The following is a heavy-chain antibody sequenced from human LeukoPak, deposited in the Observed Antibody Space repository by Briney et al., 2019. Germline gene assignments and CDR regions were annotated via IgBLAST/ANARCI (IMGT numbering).Heavy chain of an antibody. D-gene: IGHD1-26*01. CDR3: ATLYSGSYLVDY. V-gene: IGHV1-69*13. CDR2: IIPIFGTA. Sequence: SVKVSCKASGGTFSSYAISWVRQAPGQGLEWMGGIIPIFGTANYAQKFQGRVTITADESTSTAYMELSSLRSEDTAVYYCATLYSGSYLVDYWGQGTLVTVSS. CDR1: GGTFSSYA. J-gene: IGHJ4*02.